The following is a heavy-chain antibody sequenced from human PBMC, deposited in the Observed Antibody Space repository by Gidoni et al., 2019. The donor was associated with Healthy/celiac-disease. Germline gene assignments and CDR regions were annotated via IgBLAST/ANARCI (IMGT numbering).Heavy chain of an antibody. Sequence: QVQLQQWGAGLLKPSETLSLTCAVYGGSFSGYYWSWIRQPPGKGLEWIGEINHSGSTNYNPSLKSRVTISVDTSKNQFSLKLSSVTAADTAVYYCARPAARRTYDPKRAEYFQHWGQGTLVTVSS. D-gene: IGHD6-6*01. CDR1: GGSFSGYY. V-gene: IGHV4-34*01. J-gene: IGHJ1*01. CDR3: ARPAARRTYDPKRAEYFQH. CDR2: INHSGST.